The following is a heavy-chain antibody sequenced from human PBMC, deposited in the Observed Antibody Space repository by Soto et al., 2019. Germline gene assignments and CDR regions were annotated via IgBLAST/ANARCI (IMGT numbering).Heavy chain of an antibody. Sequence: GEALKISWKGSGYSFVSYWIGWVRQMPGKALEWMATIYPGPSDTTYTPSIQGQVTISADKSSTTAYLQWNTLKASDTAMYYCAKTDGYEVEYWGQGTQVTVSS. CDR1: GYSFVSYW. J-gene: IGHJ4*02. D-gene: IGHD5-18*01. V-gene: IGHV5-51*01. CDR2: IYPGPSDT. CDR3: AKTDGYEVEY.